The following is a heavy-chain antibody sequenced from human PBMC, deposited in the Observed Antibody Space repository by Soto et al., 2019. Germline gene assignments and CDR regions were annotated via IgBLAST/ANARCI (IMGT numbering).Heavy chain of an antibody. J-gene: IGHJ4*02. CDR1: GDAFTSNY. CDR2: ISPSGGST. Sequence: GASVKVSCKASGDAFTSNYMHWVRQAPGQGLEWMGIISPSGGSTIYAQNFQGRVTMTGDTSTRTVYMEVSSLRPEDTAVYYCARARSGTRQSAFDYWGQGTLVTVSS. D-gene: IGHD6-25*01. CDR3: ARARSGTRQSAFDY. V-gene: IGHV1-46*03.